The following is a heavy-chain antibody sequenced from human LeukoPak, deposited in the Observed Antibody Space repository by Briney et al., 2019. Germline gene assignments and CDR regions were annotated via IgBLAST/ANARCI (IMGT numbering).Heavy chain of an antibody. V-gene: IGHV3-49*04. CDR2: IRSKAYGGTT. Sequence: GGSLRLSCAASGFTFSSYAMSWVRQAPGKGLEWVGFIRSKAYGGTTEYAASVKGRFTISRDDSKSIAYLQMNSLKTEDTAVYYCTRDYLGITYYYGSGKGRNERGLDYWGQGTLVTVSS. D-gene: IGHD3-10*01. CDR1: GFTFSSYA. CDR3: TRDYLGITYYYGSGKGRNERGLDY. J-gene: IGHJ4*02.